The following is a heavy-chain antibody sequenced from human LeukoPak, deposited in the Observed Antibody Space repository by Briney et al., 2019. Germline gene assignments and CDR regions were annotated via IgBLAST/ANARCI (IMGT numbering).Heavy chain of an antibody. CDR2: ISYDGSNK. D-gene: IGHD6-13*01. J-gene: IGHJ4*02. CDR3: AKDGSKSSWYSVALSLDY. Sequence: GGSLRLSCAASGFTFSSYGMHWVRQAPGKGLEWVAVISYDGSNKYYADFVKGRFTISRDNSKNTLYLQMNSLRAEDTAVYYCAKDGSKSSWYSVALSLDYWGQGTLVTVSS. CDR1: GFTFSSYG. V-gene: IGHV3-30*18.